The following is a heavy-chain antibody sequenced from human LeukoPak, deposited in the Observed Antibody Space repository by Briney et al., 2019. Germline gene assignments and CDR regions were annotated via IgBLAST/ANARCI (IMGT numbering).Heavy chain of an antibody. CDR3: ARGNYYDSSGYSPFDY. Sequence: AGGSLRLSCAASEFTFSSYAMHWVRQAPGKGLEHVSGISSNGGTTYYANSAKGRFTISRDNSKNTLDLQMGSLRAEDMAVYYCARGNYYDSSGYSPFDYWGQGTLVTVSS. J-gene: IGHJ4*02. CDR1: EFTFSSYA. V-gene: IGHV3-64*01. D-gene: IGHD3-22*01. CDR2: ISSNGGTT.